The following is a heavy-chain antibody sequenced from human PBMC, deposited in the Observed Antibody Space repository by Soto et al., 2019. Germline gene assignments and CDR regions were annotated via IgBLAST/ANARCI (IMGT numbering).Heavy chain of an antibody. J-gene: IGHJ4*02. Sequence: SETLSLTCTVSGVFLTGSYWSWIRQPPGKGLEWIGYIYYSGSTNFNPSLKSRVSMSVDTARNQFSLQLSFVTAADTAVYFCAKYRRTDAEGYTFDYWGQGALVTVSS. V-gene: IGHV4-59*01. CDR2: IYYSGST. D-gene: IGHD2-15*01. CDR1: GVFLTGSY. CDR3: AKYRRTDAEGYTFDY.